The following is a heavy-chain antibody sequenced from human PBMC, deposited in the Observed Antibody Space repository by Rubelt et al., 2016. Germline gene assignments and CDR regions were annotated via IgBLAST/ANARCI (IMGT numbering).Heavy chain of an antibody. CDR2: IYYSGST. D-gene: IGHD6-13*01. Sequence: IGYIYYSGSTNYNPSLKSRVTISVDTSKNQFSLKLSSVTAVDTAVYYCARARRGAAGTFYFDYWGQGTLVTVSS. V-gene: IGHV4-59*01. J-gene: IGHJ4*02. CDR3: ARARRGAAGTFYFDY.